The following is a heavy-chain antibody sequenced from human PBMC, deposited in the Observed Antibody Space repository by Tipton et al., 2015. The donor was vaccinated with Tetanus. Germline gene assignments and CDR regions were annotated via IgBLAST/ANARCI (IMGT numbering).Heavy chain of an antibody. D-gene: IGHD6-19*01. V-gene: IGHV4-34*01. CDR2: IHPSGST. J-gene: IGHJ6*02. CDR1: GGSISSYY. Sequence: TLSLTCTVSGGSISSYYWSWIRRPPGRGLEWIGEIHPSGSTNYNSSLKSRVTLSSDTSKAQFSLQLNSVTPEDSAVYYCARVLRITVSGPPYYYNAMDVWGQGTTVTVSS. CDR3: ARVLRITVSGPPYYYNAMDV.